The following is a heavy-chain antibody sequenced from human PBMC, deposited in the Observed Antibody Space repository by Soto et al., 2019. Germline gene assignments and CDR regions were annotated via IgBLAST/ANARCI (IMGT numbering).Heavy chain of an antibody. CDR1: GFTFSSYG. D-gene: IGHD3-3*01. V-gene: IGHV3-33*01. Sequence: QVQLVESGGGVVQPGRSLRLSCAASGFTFSSYGMHWVRQAPGKGLEWVAVIWYDGSNKYYADSVKGRFTISRDNSKNTLYLQMNSLRAEDTAEYYCARSLEPRYYFYGMDVWGQGTTVTVSS. J-gene: IGHJ6*02. CDR3: ARSLEPRYYFYGMDV. CDR2: IWYDGSNK.